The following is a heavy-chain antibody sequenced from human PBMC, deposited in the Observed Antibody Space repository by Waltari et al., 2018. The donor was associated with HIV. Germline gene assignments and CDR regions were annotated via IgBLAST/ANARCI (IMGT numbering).Heavy chain of an antibody. J-gene: IGHJ4*02. Sequence: QVLLQESGPGLVKPSDTLSLTCSVSHSSITSGYTWGWIRQSPGKGLEWIGSISHNGITYYNPYNPSLKSRVIISSDTSKNQFSLTLNSVTAEDTAVYYCAREWYCSTSACRYYFDYWGQGTLVTVSS. D-gene: IGHD6-6*01. CDR3: AREWYCSTSACRYYFDY. CDR1: HSSITSGYT. CDR2: ISHNGIT. V-gene: IGHV4-38-2*02.